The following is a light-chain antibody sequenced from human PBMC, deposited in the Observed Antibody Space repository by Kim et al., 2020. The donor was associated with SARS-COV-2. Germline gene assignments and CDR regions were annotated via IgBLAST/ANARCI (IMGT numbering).Light chain of an antibody. J-gene: IGKJ5*01. CDR2: DAS. CDR3: QQYNSHPIT. CDR1: QGISTN. V-gene: IGKV1-16*01. Sequence: DIQMTQSPSSLSASVGDRVTITCRASQGISTNLAWFQQKPGEAPKSLIYDASSLQGGVPSRFSASGSGQDFTLTICSLQPADFAIYFCQQYNSHPITFGQGTRLEIK.